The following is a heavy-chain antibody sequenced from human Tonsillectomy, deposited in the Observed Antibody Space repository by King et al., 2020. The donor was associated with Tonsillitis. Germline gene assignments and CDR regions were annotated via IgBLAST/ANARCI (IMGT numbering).Heavy chain of an antibody. CDR1: GGSFSVYY. CDR2: ITHSGST. CDR3: ARVDIVVVPAALSYFDL. V-gene: IGHV4-34*01. J-gene: IGHJ2*01. D-gene: IGHD2-2*01. Sequence: VQLQQWGAGLLKPSETLSLTCAVYGGSFSVYYWSWSRKPPGKGLECIGVITHSGSTNDNPSLNSGVTKSVDTSKKQFSLKLSSVTAADTAVYYCARVDIVVVPAALSYFDLWGRGTLVTVSS.